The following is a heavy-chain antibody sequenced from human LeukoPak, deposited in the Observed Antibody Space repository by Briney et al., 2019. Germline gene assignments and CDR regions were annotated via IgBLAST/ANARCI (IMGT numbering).Heavy chain of an antibody. J-gene: IGHJ3*02. D-gene: IGHD3-10*01. CDR1: GFTFSGYA. CDR3: ARDLHYAFDI. V-gene: IGHV3-48*02. CDR2: IYSSDTT. Sequence: GGSLRLSCAASGFTFSGYAMNWVRQAPGKGLEWVAHIYSSDTTYADSVKGRFTISRDNAKNSLYLQMNSLRDEDTAVYYCARDLHYAFDIWGQGTMVTASS.